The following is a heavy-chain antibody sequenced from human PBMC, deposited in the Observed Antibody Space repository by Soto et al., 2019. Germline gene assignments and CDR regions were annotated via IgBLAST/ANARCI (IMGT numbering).Heavy chain of an antibody. Sequence: PSETLSLTCTVSGGSISSSSYYWGWIRQPPGKGLEWIGSIYYSGSTYYNPSLKSRVTISVDTSKNQFSLKLSSVTAADTAVYYCAAVTPSNKYYDFWSGYLSWGQGTLVTVSS. J-gene: IGHJ5*02. V-gene: IGHV4-39*01. CDR2: IYYSGST. CDR1: GGSISSSSYY. D-gene: IGHD3-3*01. CDR3: AAVTPSNKYYDFWSGYLS.